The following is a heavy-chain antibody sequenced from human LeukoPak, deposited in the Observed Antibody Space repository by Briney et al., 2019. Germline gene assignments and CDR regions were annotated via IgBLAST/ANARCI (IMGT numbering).Heavy chain of an antibody. Sequence: SGGSLRLSCAASGFTFSSYAMSWVRRAPGKGLEWVSAISGSGGSTYYADSVKGRFTISRDNSKNTLYLQMNSLRAEDTAVYYCAKFSESYDSSGLGDYYMDVWGKGTTVTVSS. CDR2: ISGSGGST. V-gene: IGHV3-23*01. CDR1: GFTFSSYA. D-gene: IGHD3-22*01. J-gene: IGHJ6*03. CDR3: AKFSESYDSSGLGDYYMDV.